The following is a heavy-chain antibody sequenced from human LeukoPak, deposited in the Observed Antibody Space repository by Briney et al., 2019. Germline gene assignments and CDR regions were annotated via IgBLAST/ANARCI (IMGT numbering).Heavy chain of an antibody. Sequence: GGSLRLSCAASGFTFSDHYMDWVRQAPGKGLEWVGRARNKAHSYPTDYAASVKGRFTISRDDSQNSLYLQMNSLKPEDTAVYFCVRVGYCSGGSCPPLDSWGQGTLVTVSS. D-gene: IGHD2-15*01. J-gene: IGHJ4*02. CDR1: GFTFSDHY. CDR3: VRVGYCSGGSCPPLDS. CDR2: ARNKAHSYPT. V-gene: IGHV3-72*01.